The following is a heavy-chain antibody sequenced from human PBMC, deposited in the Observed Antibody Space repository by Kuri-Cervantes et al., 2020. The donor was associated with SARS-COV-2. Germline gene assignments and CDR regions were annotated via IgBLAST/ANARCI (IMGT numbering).Heavy chain of an antibody. Sequence: GGSLRLSCAASGFTFRSSGMHWVRQAPGKGLEWVALLSNDGAHEYYADSVKGRFTISRDNFKNTLFLQMNSLRSEDTDMYYCAKGGDFWSGFTYFDSWGPGTLVTVSS. J-gene: IGHJ4*02. CDR1: GFTFRSSG. CDR3: AKGGDFWSGFTYFDS. D-gene: IGHD3-3*01. CDR2: LSNDGAHE. V-gene: IGHV3-30*18.